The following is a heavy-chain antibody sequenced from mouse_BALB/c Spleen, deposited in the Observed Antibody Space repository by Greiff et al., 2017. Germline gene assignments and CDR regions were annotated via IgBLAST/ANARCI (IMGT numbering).Heavy chain of an antibody. J-gene: IGHJ4*01. CDR1: GYTFTNYW. CDR3: ARSGSSDPGAMDY. CDR2: IYPGGGYT. Sequence: VQLQQSGAELVRPGTSVKISCKASGYTFTNYWLGWVKQRPGHGLEWIGDIYPGGGYTNYNEKFKGKATLTADTSSSTAYMQLSSLTSEDSAVYFCARSGSSDPGAMDYWGQGTSVTVSS. V-gene: IGHV1-63*02. D-gene: IGHD3-1*01.